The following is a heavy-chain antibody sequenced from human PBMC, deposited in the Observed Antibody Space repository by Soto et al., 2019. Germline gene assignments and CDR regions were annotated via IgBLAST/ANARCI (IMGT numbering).Heavy chain of an antibody. D-gene: IGHD1-26*01. CDR3: AKVRELLSYYYGMDV. Sequence: QVQLVESGGGAVQPGRSLRLSCAASGFTFSSYGMHWVRQAPGKGLEWVAVISYDGSNKYYADSVKGRFTISRDNSKNTLYLQMNSLRAEDTAVYYCAKVRELLSYYYGMDVWGQGTTVTVSS. CDR1: GFTFSSYG. V-gene: IGHV3-30*18. CDR2: ISYDGSNK. J-gene: IGHJ6*02.